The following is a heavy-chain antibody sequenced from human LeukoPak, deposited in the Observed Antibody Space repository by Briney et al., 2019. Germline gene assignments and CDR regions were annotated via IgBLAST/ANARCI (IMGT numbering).Heavy chain of an antibody. CDR2: IYTSGST. CDR3: ARDPTPDGDVIWYFDL. J-gene: IGHJ2*01. V-gene: IGHV4-4*07. D-gene: IGHD4-17*01. CDR1: GGSISSYY. Sequence: SETLSLTCTVSGGSISSYYWSWIRQPAGKGLEWIGRIYTSGSTNYNPSLKSRVTMSVDTSKNQFSLKLGSVTAADTAVYYCARDPTPDGDVIWYFDLWGRGTLSLSPQ.